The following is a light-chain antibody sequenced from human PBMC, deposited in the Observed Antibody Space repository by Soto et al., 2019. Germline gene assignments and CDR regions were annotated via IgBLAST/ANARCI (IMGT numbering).Light chain of an antibody. J-gene: IGKJ2*01. Sequence: EIVLTQSPGTLSLSPGERAPLSCRASQSVSSSYLAWYHQKPGQAPRLLIYGASSRATGIPDRFSGSGSGTDFTLTISRLEPEDFAVYYCQQYGSSPYTFGQGTKLEIK. CDR2: GAS. CDR3: QQYGSSPYT. V-gene: IGKV3-20*01. CDR1: QSVSSSY.